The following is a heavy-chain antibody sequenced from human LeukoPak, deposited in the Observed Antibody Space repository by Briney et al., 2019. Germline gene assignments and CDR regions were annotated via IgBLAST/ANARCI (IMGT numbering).Heavy chain of an antibody. CDR3: AKAFGIAVAPS. D-gene: IGHD6-19*01. CDR2: ISGSSGST. J-gene: IGHJ4*02. V-gene: IGHV3-23*01. CDR1: GFTFSSYA. Sequence: GGALRLSCAASGFTFSSYAMSWVRQTPGKGLEWVSVISGSSGSTYYADSVKGRFTIFRDNSKNTLYLQMNSLRVEDTAIYYCAKAFGIAVAPSWGQGTLVTVSS.